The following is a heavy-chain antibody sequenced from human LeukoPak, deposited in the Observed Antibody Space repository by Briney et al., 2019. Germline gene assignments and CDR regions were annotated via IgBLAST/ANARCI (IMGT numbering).Heavy chain of an antibody. J-gene: IGHJ4*02. Sequence: GGSLRPSCAASGFTFSSYGMHWVRQAPGKGLEWVAFIRYDGSNKYYADSVKGRFTISRDNAKNSLYLQMNSLRVEDTAVYYCARDEVGVTTEFDYWGQGTAVTVSS. CDR3: ARDEVGVTTEFDY. D-gene: IGHD1-26*01. CDR1: GFTFSSYG. CDR2: IRYDGSNK. V-gene: IGHV3-30*02.